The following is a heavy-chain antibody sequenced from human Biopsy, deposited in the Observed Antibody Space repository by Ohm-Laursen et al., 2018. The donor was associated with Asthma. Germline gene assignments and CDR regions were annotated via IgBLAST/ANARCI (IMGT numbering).Heavy chain of an antibody. V-gene: IGHV3-11*06. CDR3: ARGGSRDLWGTYRYPWDY. D-gene: IGHD3-16*02. J-gene: IGHJ4*02. CDR2: ISWSSSYT. CDR1: GFTFGDYW. Sequence: SLRLSCTASGFTFGDYWMSWIRQAPGKGLGWVSYISWSSSYTNYADSVKGRFTISRDNAKNSLFLQMNSLRAEDTAVYYCARGGSRDLWGTYRYPWDYWGQGTLVTVSS.